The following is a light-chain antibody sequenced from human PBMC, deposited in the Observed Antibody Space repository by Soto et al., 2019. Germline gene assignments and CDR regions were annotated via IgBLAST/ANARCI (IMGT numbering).Light chain of an antibody. Sequence: DIRMTQSPASLSATVGDRDTINCRASQGISNYLAWYQQKPGKVPKLLIYAASTLQSGVPSRFSGSGSGTEFTLTISSLQPDDFATYYCQHYNSYSEAFGQGTKV. CDR2: AAS. V-gene: IGKV1-27*01. CDR1: QGISNY. CDR3: QHYNSYSEA. J-gene: IGKJ1*01.